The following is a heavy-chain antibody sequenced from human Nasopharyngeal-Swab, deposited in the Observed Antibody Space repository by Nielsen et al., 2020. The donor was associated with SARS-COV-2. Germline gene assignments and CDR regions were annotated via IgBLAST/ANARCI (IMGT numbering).Heavy chain of an antibody. V-gene: IGHV4-34*01. CDR3: AGLSRGYSSGFDI. D-gene: IGHD6-19*01. CDR1: GGSFSGYY. Sequence: GSLRLSCPLYGGSFSGYYWSWIRQPPGKGLEWIGEINHSGSTNYNPSLKSRVTISVDTSKNQFSLKLSSVTAADTAVYYCAGLSRGYSSGFDIWGQGTMVTVSS. CDR2: INHSGST. J-gene: IGHJ3*02.